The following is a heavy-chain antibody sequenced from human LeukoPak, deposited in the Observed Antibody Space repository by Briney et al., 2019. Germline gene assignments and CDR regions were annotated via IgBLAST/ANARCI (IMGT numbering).Heavy chain of an antibody. CDR1: GGSISSYYW. CDR3: AHAQRRLGCTGGSCYYFDY. CDR2: IYWDDDE. Sequence: TLSLTCTVSGGSISSYYWSWIRQPPGKALEWLSLIYWDDDERYSSSLESRLTITKDTPKNQVVLTMTNVDPVDTGTYFCAHAQRRLGCTGGSCYYFDYWGQGTLLTVSS. J-gene: IGHJ4*02. D-gene: IGHD2-15*01. V-gene: IGHV2-5*08.